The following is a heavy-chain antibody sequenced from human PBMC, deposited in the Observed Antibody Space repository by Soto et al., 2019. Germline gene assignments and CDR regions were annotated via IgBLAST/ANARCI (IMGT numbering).Heavy chain of an antibody. CDR1: GYTFTGYY. J-gene: IGHJ6*03. CDR2: INPNSGGT. Sequence: ASVKVSCKASGYTFTGYYMHWVRQAPGQGLEWTGWINPNSGGTNYAQKFQGWVTMTRDTSISIAYMELSRLRSDDTAVYYCARGPPYYYGSGSYYKPRYYYYYMDVWGKGTTVTVSS. V-gene: IGHV1-2*04. D-gene: IGHD3-10*01. CDR3: ARGPPYYYGSGSYYKPRYYYYYMDV.